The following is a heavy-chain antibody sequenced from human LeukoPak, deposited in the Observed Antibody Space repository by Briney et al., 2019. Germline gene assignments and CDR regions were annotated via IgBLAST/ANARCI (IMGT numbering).Heavy chain of an antibody. J-gene: IGHJ3*02. D-gene: IGHD3-22*01. CDR3: ARVDDSSGGGAFDI. Sequence: SVKVFCKASGGTFSSYAISWVRQAPGQGLEWMGRIIPIFGIANYAQKFQGRVTITADKSTSTAYMELSSLRSEDTAVYYCARVDDSSGGGAFDIWGQGTMVTVSS. V-gene: IGHV1-69*04. CDR1: GGTFSSYA. CDR2: IIPIFGIA.